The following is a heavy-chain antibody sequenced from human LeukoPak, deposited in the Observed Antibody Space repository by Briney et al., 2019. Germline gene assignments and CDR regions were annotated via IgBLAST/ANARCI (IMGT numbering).Heavy chain of an antibody. CDR1: GFTFSTYW. Sequence: PGGSLRLSXAASGFTFSTYWMTWVRQAPGKGLEWVANIKEDGSEKYYVDSVKGRFTISRDNAKNSLYLQMNSLRAEDTAVYYCARALCIWGGDCHYFDYWGQGTLVTVSS. CDR3: ARALCIWGGDCHYFDY. V-gene: IGHV3-7*01. CDR2: IKEDGSEK. J-gene: IGHJ4*02. D-gene: IGHD2-21*01.